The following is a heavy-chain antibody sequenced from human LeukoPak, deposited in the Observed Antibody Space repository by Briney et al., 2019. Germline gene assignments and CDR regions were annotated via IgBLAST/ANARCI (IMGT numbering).Heavy chain of an antibody. Sequence: SETLSLTCAVYGGSFSGYYWSWIRQPPGKGLEWIGEINHSGSTNYDPSLKSRVTISVDTSKNQFSLKLSSVTAADTAVYYCARGPPTVTTDWFDPWGQGTLVTVSS. D-gene: IGHD4-17*01. CDR3: ARGPPTVTTDWFDP. CDR1: GGSFSGYY. J-gene: IGHJ5*02. V-gene: IGHV4-34*01. CDR2: INHSGST.